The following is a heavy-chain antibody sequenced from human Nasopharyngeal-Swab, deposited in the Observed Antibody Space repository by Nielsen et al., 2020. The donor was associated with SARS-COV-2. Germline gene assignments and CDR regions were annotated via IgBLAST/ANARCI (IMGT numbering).Heavy chain of an antibody. J-gene: IGHJ5*02. CDR2: ISSNGGST. CDR3: VKPVHITMVRGVMSGPNWFDP. Sequence: EGSLRLSCSASGFTFSSYAMHWVRQAPGKGLEYVSAISSNGGSTYYADSVKGRFTISRDNSKNTLYLQMSSLRAEDTAVYYCVKPVHITMVRGVMSGPNWFDPWGQGTLVTVSS. D-gene: IGHD3-10*01. CDR1: GFTFSSYA. V-gene: IGHV3-64D*06.